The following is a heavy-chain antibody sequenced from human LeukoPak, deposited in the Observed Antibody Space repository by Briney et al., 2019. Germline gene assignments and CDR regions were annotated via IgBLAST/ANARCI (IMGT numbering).Heavy chain of an antibody. V-gene: IGHV4-38-2*02. D-gene: IGHD3-3*01. CDR3: ARDPGTYYDFWSGYTPYNWFDP. CDR1: GYSLSSGYY. Sequence: SETLSLTCTVSGYSLSSGYYWGWIRQPPGKGLEWIGSIYHSGSTYYNPSLKSRVTISVDTSKNQFSLKLSSVTAADTAVYYCARDPGTYYDFWSGYTPYNWFDPWGQGTLVTVSS. CDR2: IYHSGST. J-gene: IGHJ5*02.